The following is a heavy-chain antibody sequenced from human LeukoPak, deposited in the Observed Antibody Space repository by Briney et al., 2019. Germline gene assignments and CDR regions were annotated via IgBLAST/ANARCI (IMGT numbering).Heavy chain of an antibody. D-gene: IGHD5/OR15-5a*01. J-gene: IGHJ6*03. Sequence: ASVKVSCKASGYSFTSYGIGWVRQAPGQGLEWMGWISAYNGGTSHSHDFQGRVTMTTDTPTTTAYMELRNLRSDDTAVYYCARQQLGWATIRNVGFYEHYYMDVWGKGTTITVSS. V-gene: IGHV1-18*04. CDR1: GYSFTSYG. CDR3: ARQQLGWATIRNVGFYEHYYMDV. CDR2: ISAYNGGT.